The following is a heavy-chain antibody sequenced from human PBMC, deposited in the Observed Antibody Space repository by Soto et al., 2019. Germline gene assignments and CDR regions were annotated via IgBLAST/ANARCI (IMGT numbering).Heavy chain of an antibody. CDR1: GFTVGSAY. V-gene: IGHV3-66*01. J-gene: IGHJ4*02. D-gene: IGHD2-21*01. Sequence: DVQLVESGGGLVLRGESLRLSCAASGFTVGSAYMSWVRQAPGKGLEWVAGIYSGGNTYYADSVKGRFTISRDTAKNRLYLKMSSLRDGHTAIYYCARVTRVRDICGNWGQGTLLTVTP. CDR3: ARVTRVRDICGN. CDR2: IYSGGNT.